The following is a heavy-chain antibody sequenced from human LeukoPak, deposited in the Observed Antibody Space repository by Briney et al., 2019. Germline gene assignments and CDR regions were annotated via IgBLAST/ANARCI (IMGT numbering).Heavy chain of an antibody. V-gene: IGHV3-23*01. Sequence: GGSLRLPCAASGFTFSSYAMSWVRQAPGKGLEWVSAISGSGSSTYYADSVKGRFTISRDNSKNTLSLQMNSLRAEDTAVYYCAKGGSFYDSSGYADYWGQGTLVTVSS. CDR3: AKGGSFYDSSGYADY. J-gene: IGHJ4*02. CDR2: ISGSGSST. CDR1: GFTFSSYA. D-gene: IGHD3-22*01.